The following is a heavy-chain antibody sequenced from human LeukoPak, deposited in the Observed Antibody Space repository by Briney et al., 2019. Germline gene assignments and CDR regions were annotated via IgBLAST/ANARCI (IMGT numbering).Heavy chain of an antibody. CDR2: IIPIFGTA. CDR1: GGTFSSYA. D-gene: IGHD1-7*01. V-gene: IGHV1-69*13. J-gene: IGHJ5*02. Sequence: GASVKVSCKASGGTFSSYAISWVRQAPGQGLEWMGGIIPIFGTANYAQKFQGRVTITADESTSTAYMELSSLRSEDTAVYYCATSPTVNFRSYNWFDPWGQGTLVTVSS. CDR3: ATSPTVNFRSYNWFDP.